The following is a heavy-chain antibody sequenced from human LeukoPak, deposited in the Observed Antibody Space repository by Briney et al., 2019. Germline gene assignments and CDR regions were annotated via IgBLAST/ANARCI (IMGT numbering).Heavy chain of an antibody. CDR1: GFTFSSYS. CDR2: ISSSSSTI. D-gene: IGHD6-13*01. J-gene: IGHJ6*02. Sequence: GGSLRLSCAASGFTFSSYSMNWVRQAPGKGLEWVSYISSSSSTIYYADSVKGRFTISRDNAKNSLYLQMNSLRAEDTAVYYCARSSIAAAGTSYYYYYGMDVWGQGTTVTVSS. CDR3: ARSSIAAAGTSYYYYYGMDV. V-gene: IGHV3-48*04.